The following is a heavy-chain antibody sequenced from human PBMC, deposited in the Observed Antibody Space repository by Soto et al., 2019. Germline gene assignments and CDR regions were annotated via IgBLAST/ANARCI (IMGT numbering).Heavy chain of an antibody. CDR1: GFTFSSYG. CDR3: ARGKDTASPCWYFDL. Sequence: QVQLVESGGGVVQPGRSLRLSCAASGFTFSSYGMHWVRQAPGKGLEWVAVIWYDGSNKYYADSVKGRFTISRDNSKNTLYLQMNSLRAEDTAVYYCARGKDTASPCWYFDLWGRGTLVTVSS. V-gene: IGHV3-33*01. J-gene: IGHJ2*01. D-gene: IGHD5-18*01. CDR2: IWYDGSNK.